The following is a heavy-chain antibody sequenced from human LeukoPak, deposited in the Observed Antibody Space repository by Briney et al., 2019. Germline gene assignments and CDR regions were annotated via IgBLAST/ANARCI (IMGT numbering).Heavy chain of an antibody. V-gene: IGHV3-23*01. D-gene: IGHD4-17*01. J-gene: IGHJ4*02. Sequence: GGSLRLSCPASGFTFNTNAMSWVRQAPGKGLEWVPSISENGESTYYADSVKGRFTISRDNSRNTLYLQMNSLRAEDTAVYYCASYFHYGDYASLWYWGQGTLVTVSS. CDR3: ASYFHYGDYASLWY. CDR1: GFTFNTNA. CDR2: ISENGEST.